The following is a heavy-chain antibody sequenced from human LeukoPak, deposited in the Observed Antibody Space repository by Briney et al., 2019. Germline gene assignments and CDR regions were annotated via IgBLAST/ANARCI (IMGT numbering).Heavy chain of an antibody. J-gene: IGHJ4*02. CDR1: GGSISSSSYY. CDR3: ARQYNWNPHY. D-gene: IGHD1-20*01. Sequence: PSETLSLTCTVSGGSISSSSYYWGWIRQPPGKGLEWTGSIYYSGSTYYNPSLKSRVTISVDTSKNQFSLKLSSVTAADTAVYYCARQYNWNPHYWGQGTLVTVSS. CDR2: IYYSGST. V-gene: IGHV4-39*01.